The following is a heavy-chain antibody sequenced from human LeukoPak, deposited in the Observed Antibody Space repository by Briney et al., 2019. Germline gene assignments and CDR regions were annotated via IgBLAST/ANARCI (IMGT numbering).Heavy chain of an antibody. V-gene: IGHV3-33*01. CDR1: GFTFSSYG. J-gene: IGHJ6*02. Sequence: PGGSLRLSCAASGFTFSSYGMHWVRQAPGKGLEWVAVIWYDGSNKYYADSVKGRFTISRDNSKNTLYLQMNSLRAEDTAVYYCATSQTTVPLKYYYYGMDVWGQGTTVTVSS. D-gene: IGHD4-17*01. CDR2: IWYDGSNK. CDR3: ATSQTTVPLKYYYYGMDV.